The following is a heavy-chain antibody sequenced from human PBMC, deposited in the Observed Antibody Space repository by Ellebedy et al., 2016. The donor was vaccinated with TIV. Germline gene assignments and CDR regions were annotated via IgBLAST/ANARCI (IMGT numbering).Heavy chain of an antibody. D-gene: IGHD3-10*01. CDR3: TTESLLWFGEPPLDY. CDR2: IKSKTDGGTT. V-gene: IGHV3-15*01. J-gene: IGHJ4*02. Sequence: GGSLRLXCAASGFTFSNAWMSWVRQAPGKGLEWVGRIKSKTDGGTTDYAAPVKGRFTISRDDSKNTLYLQMNSLKTEDTAVYYCTTESLLWFGEPPLDYWGQGTLVTVSS. CDR1: GFTFSNAW.